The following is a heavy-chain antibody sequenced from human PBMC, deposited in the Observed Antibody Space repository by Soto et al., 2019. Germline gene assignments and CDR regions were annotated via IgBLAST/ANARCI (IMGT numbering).Heavy chain of an antibody. CDR1: GFTVSSNY. J-gene: IGHJ4*02. D-gene: IGHD3-22*01. CDR2: IYSGGST. V-gene: IGHV3-53*01. Sequence: QTGGSLRLSCAASGFTVSSNYMSWVRQGPGKGLEWVSVIYSGGSTYFADSVKGRFTISRDNSKNTLYLQMNSLRAEDTAVYYCARGLGRAYYDSSGYFHLDYWGQGTLVTVSS. CDR3: ARGLGRAYYDSSGYFHLDY.